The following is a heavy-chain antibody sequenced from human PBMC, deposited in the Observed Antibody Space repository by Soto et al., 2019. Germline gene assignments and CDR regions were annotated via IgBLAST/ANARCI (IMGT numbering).Heavy chain of an antibody. Sequence: ASVKVSCKASGYTFTSYYMHWVRQAPGQGLEWMGIINPSGGSTSYAQKSQGRVTMTRDTSTSTVYMELSSLRSEDTAVYYCARIQAVAGDHDYWGQGTLVTVSS. J-gene: IGHJ4*02. CDR2: INPSGGST. CDR3: ARIQAVAGDHDY. V-gene: IGHV1-46*03. D-gene: IGHD6-19*01. CDR1: GYTFTSYY.